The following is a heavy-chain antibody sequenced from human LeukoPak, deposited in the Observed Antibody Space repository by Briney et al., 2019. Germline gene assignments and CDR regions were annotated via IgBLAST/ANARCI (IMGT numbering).Heavy chain of an antibody. V-gene: IGHV3-30*18. J-gene: IGHJ4*02. CDR3: AKDYNYYGSGTSPQY. CDR2: IGYDGIKK. CDR1: GFAFRSYA. Sequence: PGRSLRLSCEASGFAFRSYAMHWVRQAPGKGLERVAVIGYDGIKKYYADSVKGRFSISRDNSNNTLYLQMNSLRPEDTAVYSCAKDYNYYGSGTSPQYWGPGSLVTISS. D-gene: IGHD3-10*01.